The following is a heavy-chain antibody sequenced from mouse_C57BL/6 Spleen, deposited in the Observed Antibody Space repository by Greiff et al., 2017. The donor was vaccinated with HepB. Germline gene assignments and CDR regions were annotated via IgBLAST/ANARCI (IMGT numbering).Heavy chain of an antibody. D-gene: IGHD3-2*02. J-gene: IGHJ4*01. V-gene: IGHV5-9*01. CDR3: ARRQGVFYYAMDY. CDR2: ISGGGGNT. CDR1: GFTFSSYT. Sequence: EVMLVESGGGLVKPGGSLKLSCAASGFTFSSYTMSWVRQTPEKRLEWVATISGGGGNTYYPDSVKGRFTISRDNAKNTLYLQMSSLRSEDTALYYCARRQGVFYYAMDYWGQGTSVTVSS.